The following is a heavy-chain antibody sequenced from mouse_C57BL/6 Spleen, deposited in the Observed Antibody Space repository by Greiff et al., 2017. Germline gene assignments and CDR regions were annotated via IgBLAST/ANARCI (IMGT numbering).Heavy chain of an antibody. CDR2: IDPGTGGT. CDR1: GYTFTDYE. V-gene: IGHV1-15*01. Sequence: VQLQQSGAELVRPGASVTLSCKASGYTFTDYEMHWVKQTPVHGLEWIGAIDPGTGGTAYNQKFKGKAILTADKSSSTAYMELRSLTSEDSAVYYCTRYLDYWGQGTTLTVSS. CDR3: TRYLDY. J-gene: IGHJ2*01.